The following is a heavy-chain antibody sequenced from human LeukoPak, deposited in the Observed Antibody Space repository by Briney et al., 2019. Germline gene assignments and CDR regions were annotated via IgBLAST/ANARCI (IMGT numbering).Heavy chain of an antibody. V-gene: IGHV3-30-3*01. CDR1: GFTFSSYA. D-gene: IGHD6-19*01. Sequence: PGGSLRLSCAASGFTFSSYAMHWVRQAPGKGLEWVAVISYDGSNKYYADSVKGRFTISRDNSKNTLYLQMNSLRAEDTAVYYCARDQCSGWPCAYYYYGMDVWGQGTTVTVSS. CDR2: ISYDGSNK. J-gene: IGHJ6*02. CDR3: ARDQCSGWPCAYYYYGMDV.